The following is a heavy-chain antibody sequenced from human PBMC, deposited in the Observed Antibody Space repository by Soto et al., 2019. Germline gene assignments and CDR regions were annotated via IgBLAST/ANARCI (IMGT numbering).Heavy chain of an antibody. CDR3: ARERGRYCSGGSCYSGWYYYYYGMDV. J-gene: IGHJ6*02. CDR1: GFTVSSNY. D-gene: IGHD2-15*01. Sequence: PVGSLRLSGAASGFTVSSNYMSWVRQAPGKGLEWVSVIYSGGSTYYADSVKGRFTISRDNSKNTLYLQMNSLRAEDTAVYYCARERGRYCSGGSCYSGWYYYYYGMDVWGQGTTVTVSS. CDR2: IYSGGST. V-gene: IGHV3-53*01.